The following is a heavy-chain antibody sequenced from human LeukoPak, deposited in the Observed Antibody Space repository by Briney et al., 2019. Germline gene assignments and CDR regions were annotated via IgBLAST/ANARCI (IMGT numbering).Heavy chain of an antibody. Sequence: GGSLRLSCAASGFTFSNYWMNWVRQAPGKGLEWVAIIKRDGSEKYYVDSVKGRFTISRDNAKNSLYLQMSSLRAEDTAVYYCARDPSRGYTYGYGDYWGQGILVTASS. V-gene: IGHV3-7*01. CDR3: ARDPSRGYTYGYGDY. D-gene: IGHD5-18*01. CDR2: IKRDGSEK. CDR1: GFTFSNYW. J-gene: IGHJ4*02.